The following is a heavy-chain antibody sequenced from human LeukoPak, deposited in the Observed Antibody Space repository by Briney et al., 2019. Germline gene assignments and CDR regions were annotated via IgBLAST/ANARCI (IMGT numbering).Heavy chain of an antibody. D-gene: IGHD3-22*01. J-gene: IGHJ4*02. CDR2: IYYSGCT. Sequence: SETLSLTCTVSGGSISSGGYYWSWIRQHPGKGLEWIGYIYYSGCTYYNPSLKSRVTISVDTSKNQFSLKLSSVTAADTAVYYCARVSRYYYDSSGYYWTFDYWGQGTLVTVSS. CDR3: ARVSRYYYDSSGYYWTFDY. V-gene: IGHV4-31*03. CDR1: GGSISSGGYY.